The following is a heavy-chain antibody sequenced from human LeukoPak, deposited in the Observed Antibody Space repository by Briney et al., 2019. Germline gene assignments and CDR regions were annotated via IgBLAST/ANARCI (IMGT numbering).Heavy chain of an antibody. Sequence: SETLSLTCAVSGGSISSGGYSWSWIRQPPGKGLEWIGYIYHSGSTYYNPSLKSRVTISVGRSKNQFSLKLSSVTAADTAVYYCARGGYYDYVWGSYRRIIDAFDIWGQGTMVTVSS. D-gene: IGHD3-16*02. J-gene: IGHJ3*02. CDR2: IYHSGST. CDR3: ARGGYYDYVWGSYRRIIDAFDI. CDR1: GGSISSGGYS. V-gene: IGHV4-30-2*01.